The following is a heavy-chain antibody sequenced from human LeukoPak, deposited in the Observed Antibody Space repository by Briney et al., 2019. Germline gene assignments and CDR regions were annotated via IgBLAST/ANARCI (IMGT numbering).Heavy chain of an antibody. Sequence: GGSLRLSCAASGFTFSSYSMNWVRQAPGKGLEWVSYISSSSSYIYYADSVKGRFTISRDNSKNTLYLQMNSLRAEDTAVYYCAKDRGYYGSGGDYWGQGTLVTVSS. V-gene: IGHV3-21*01. CDR1: GFTFSSYS. CDR3: AKDRGYYGSGGDY. D-gene: IGHD3-10*01. CDR2: ISSSSSYI. J-gene: IGHJ4*02.